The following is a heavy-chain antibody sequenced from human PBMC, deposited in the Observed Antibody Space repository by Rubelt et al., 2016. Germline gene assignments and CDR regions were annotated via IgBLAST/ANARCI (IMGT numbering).Heavy chain of an antibody. CDR1: GGSFSNYY. CDR3: AGASTVLLRVDY. CDR2: INKSGAT. V-gene: IGHV4-34*01. Sequence: QVQLQQWGAGLLKPSETLSLSCGVYGGSFSNYYWTWIRQPPGKGLEWIGDINKSGATNYNPSLKSRVTISVETSKNKFSLWLVSLTAADTAVYYCAGASTVLLRVDYWGQGTLVTVSS. D-gene: IGHD2/OR15-2a*01. J-gene: IGHJ4*02.